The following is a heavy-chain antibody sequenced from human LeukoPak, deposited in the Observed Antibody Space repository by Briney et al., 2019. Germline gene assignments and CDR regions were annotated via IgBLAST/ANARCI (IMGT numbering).Heavy chain of an antibody. J-gene: IGHJ5*02. CDR1: GYSISSGYY. CDR2: IYHSGST. CDR3: ARELYYCGSGSSKNWFDP. D-gene: IGHD3-10*01. Sequence: KPSETLSLTCAVSGYSISSGYYWGWIRQPPGKGLEWIGSIYHSGSTYYNPSLKSRVTISVDTSKNQFSLKLSSVTAADTAVYYCARELYYCGSGSSKNWFDPWGQGTLVTVSP. V-gene: IGHV4-38-2*02.